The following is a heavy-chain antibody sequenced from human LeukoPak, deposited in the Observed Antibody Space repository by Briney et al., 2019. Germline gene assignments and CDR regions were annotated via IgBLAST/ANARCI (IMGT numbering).Heavy chain of an antibody. Sequence: PGGSLRLSCAASGFPFSTYTMTWVRQAPGKGLEWVSYITSSSSTVYYADSVKGRFTISRDNAKNSLYLQMSGLRAEDTAVYYCARNGALGSCSGGSCPFDHWGQGTLVTVSS. D-gene: IGHD2-15*01. CDR1: GFPFSTYT. CDR2: ITSSSSTV. J-gene: IGHJ4*02. V-gene: IGHV3-48*01. CDR3: ARNGALGSCSGGSCPFDH.